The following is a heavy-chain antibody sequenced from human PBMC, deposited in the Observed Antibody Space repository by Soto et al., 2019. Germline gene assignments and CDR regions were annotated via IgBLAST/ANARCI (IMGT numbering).Heavy chain of an antibody. CDR3: ARDNWNYVSVFDI. CDR2: IIPIFGTA. V-gene: IGHV1-69*13. Sequence: SVKVSCKASGGTFSSYAISWVRQAPGQGLEWMGGIIPIFGTANYAQKFQGRVTITADESTSTAYMELSSLRSEDTAVYYCARDNWNYVSVFDIWGQGTMVIVSS. D-gene: IGHD1-7*01. J-gene: IGHJ3*02. CDR1: GGTFSSYA.